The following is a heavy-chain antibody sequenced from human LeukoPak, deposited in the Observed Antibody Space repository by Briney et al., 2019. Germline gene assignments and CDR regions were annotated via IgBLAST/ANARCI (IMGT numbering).Heavy chain of an antibody. CDR3: AKDQHRSGWAFDY. Sequence: GSLRLSCAASGFTFSSYSMNWVRQAPGKGLEWVSAISSGGSSTYYADSVKGRFTISRDNSKNTLYLQMSSLRTEDTAVYYCAKDQHRSGWAFDYWGQGTLVTVSS. CDR1: GFTFSSYS. D-gene: IGHD6-19*01. CDR2: ISSGGSST. V-gene: IGHV3-23*01. J-gene: IGHJ4*02.